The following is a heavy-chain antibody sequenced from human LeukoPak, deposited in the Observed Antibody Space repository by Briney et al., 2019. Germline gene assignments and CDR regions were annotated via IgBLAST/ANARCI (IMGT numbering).Heavy chain of an antibody. D-gene: IGHD2-15*01. CDR1: GYTFTSYG. J-gene: IGHJ5*02. CDR2: ISAYNGNT. CDR3: ARALYCSRGNCLWEFDP. Sequence: ASVKVSCKASGYTFTSYGISWVRQAPGQGLEWMGWISAYNGNTNYAQKLQGRVTMTTDTSTSTAYMELRSLRSDDTAVYYCARALYCSRGNCLWEFDPWGQGTLVTVSS. V-gene: IGHV1-18*01.